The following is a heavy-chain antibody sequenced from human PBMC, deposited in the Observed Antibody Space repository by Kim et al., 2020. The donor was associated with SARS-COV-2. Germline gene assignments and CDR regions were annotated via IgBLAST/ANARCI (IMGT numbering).Heavy chain of an antibody. Sequence: GGSLRLSCAASGFTFSSYSMNWVRQAPGKGLEWVSSISSSSSYIYYADSVKGRFTISRDNAKNSLYLQMNSLRAEDTAVYYCARYIAARPGDRYYYYGMDVWGQGTTVTVSS. J-gene: IGHJ6*02. CDR3: ARYIAARPGDRYYYYGMDV. V-gene: IGHV3-21*01. D-gene: IGHD6-6*01. CDR2: ISSSSSYI. CDR1: GFTFSSYS.